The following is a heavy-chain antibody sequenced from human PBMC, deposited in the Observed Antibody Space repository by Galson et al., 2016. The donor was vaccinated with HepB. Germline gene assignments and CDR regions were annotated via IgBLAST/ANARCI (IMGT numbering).Heavy chain of an antibody. D-gene: IGHD2/OR15-2a*01. Sequence: SLRLSCAASGFTFSSYGMHWVRQAPGKGLDWVALITPEGSDTYYADAVKGRFTISRDNSKNTLSLQMNSLRAEDTAIYYCARDGISSLDQCGQGFLVTVSS. CDR2: ITPEGSDT. J-gene: IGHJ4*02. CDR3: ARDGISSLDQ. V-gene: IGHV3-30*03. CDR1: GFTFSSYG.